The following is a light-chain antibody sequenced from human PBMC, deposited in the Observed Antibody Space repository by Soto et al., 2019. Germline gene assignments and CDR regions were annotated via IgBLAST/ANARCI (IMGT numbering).Light chain of an antibody. CDR1: SSDVVGYNY. Sequence: QSVLTQPPSASGSPGQSVTISCTGTSSDVVGYNYVSWYQQHPGKAPKLMIYEVSKRPSGVPDRFSGSKSGNTASLTVSGLQAEDEADYYCSSYAGSNNLPYVFGTGTKVTVL. CDR2: EVS. V-gene: IGLV2-8*01. J-gene: IGLJ1*01. CDR3: SSYAGSNNLPYV.